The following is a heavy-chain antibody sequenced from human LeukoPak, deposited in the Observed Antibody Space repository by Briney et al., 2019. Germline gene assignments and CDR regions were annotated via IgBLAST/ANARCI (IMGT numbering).Heavy chain of an antibody. CDR2: IIPIFGTA. Sequence: SVKVSCKASGGTFSSYAISWVRQAPGQGLEWVGGIIPIFGTANYAQKFQGRDTITADESTSTDYMELSSLRSEDTAVYYCARDHRGVVIEYYFDYWGQGTLVTVSS. D-gene: IGHD3-22*01. J-gene: IGHJ4*02. CDR3: ARDHRGVVIEYYFDY. V-gene: IGHV1-69*13. CDR1: GGTFSSYA.